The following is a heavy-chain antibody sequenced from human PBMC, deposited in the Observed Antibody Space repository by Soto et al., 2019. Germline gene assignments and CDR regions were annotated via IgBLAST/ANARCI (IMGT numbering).Heavy chain of an antibody. CDR3: AKVWFGELAHFDY. J-gene: IGHJ4*02. V-gene: IGHV3-23*01. D-gene: IGHD3-10*01. CDR2: ISGSGGTT. Sequence: EVQLLESGGGLVQPGGSLRLSCAASGFTFSSYAMSWVRQAPGKGLEWVSAISGSGGTTYYADSVKGRFTISRDNSKNTLYLQVNSLRAEDTAVYYCAKVWFGELAHFDYWGRGTLVTVSS. CDR1: GFTFSSYA.